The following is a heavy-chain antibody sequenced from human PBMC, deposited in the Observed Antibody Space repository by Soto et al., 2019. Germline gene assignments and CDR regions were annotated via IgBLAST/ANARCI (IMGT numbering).Heavy chain of an antibody. CDR1: GFTFSSYA. D-gene: IGHD5-18*01. V-gene: IGHV3-23*01. CDR2: ISGSGGST. Sequence: EVQLLESGGGLVQPGGSLRLSCAASGFTFSSYAMSWVRQAPGKGLEWVSAISGSGGSTYYADSVKGRFTISRDNSKNTLYLQMNSLRAEDTAVYYCARELTGGYSYGYRGNWFDPWGQGTLVTVSS. J-gene: IGHJ5*02. CDR3: ARELTGGYSYGYRGNWFDP.